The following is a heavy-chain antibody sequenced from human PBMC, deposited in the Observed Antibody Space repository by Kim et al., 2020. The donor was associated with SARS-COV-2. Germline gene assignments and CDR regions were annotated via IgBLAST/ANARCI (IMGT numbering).Heavy chain of an antibody. V-gene: IGHV3-23*01. Sequence: GGSLRLSCAASGFTFGTYAMSWVRQAPGKGLEWVSAISGSGGNTFYSDSVKGRFTISRDNSKNTVYLQMNSLRAEDMAVFYCAKMGGYGYSALYFQYWGQGTLVTVSS. J-gene: IGHJ4*02. CDR3: AKMGGYGYSALYFQY. D-gene: IGHD4-17*01. CDR2: ISGSGGNT. CDR1: GFTFGTYA.